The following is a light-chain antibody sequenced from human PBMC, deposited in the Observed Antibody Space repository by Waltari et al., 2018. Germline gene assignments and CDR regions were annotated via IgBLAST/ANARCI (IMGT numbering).Light chain of an antibody. CDR2: AAS. J-gene: IGKJ2*01. CDR3: QQSYGAPYT. V-gene: IGKV1-39*01. Sequence: DVQTTQSPSSLSASVGDRVTITCRASQSISSYLNWYHQKPGKAPEVLLFAASSLETGVPSRFSGGGSGTDFTLNISKLQPDDFGTYYCQQSYGAPYTFGQGTTLEI. CDR1: QSISSY.